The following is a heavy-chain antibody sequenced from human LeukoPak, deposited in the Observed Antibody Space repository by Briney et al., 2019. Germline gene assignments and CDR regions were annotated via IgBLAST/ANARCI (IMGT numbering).Heavy chain of an antibody. J-gene: IGHJ4*02. V-gene: IGHV3-23*01. D-gene: IGHD3-10*01. CDR1: GFTFSSYA. CDR2: ISGSGGST. Sequence: PGGSLRLSCAASGFTFSSYAMSWVRQAPGKGLGWVSAISGSGGSTYYADSVKGRYTISRDNSKNTLYLQMNSLRAEDTAVYYCAKAEWFGELLFWGQGTLVTVSS. CDR3: AKAEWFGELLF.